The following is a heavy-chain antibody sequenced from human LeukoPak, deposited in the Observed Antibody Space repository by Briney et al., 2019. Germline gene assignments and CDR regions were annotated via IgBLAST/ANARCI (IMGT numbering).Heavy chain of an antibody. D-gene: IGHD3-10*01. V-gene: IGHV3-30*04. CDR3: AKDTYYYGSGSYLDF. Sequence: GGSLRLSCAASGFTFSSYAMHWVRQAPGKGLEWVAVISYDGSNKYYADSVKGRFTISRDNSKNTLYLQMNSLRAEDTAVYYCAKDTYYYGSGSYLDFGGQGTLVTVST. CDR2: ISYDGSNK. J-gene: IGHJ4*02. CDR1: GFTFSSYA.